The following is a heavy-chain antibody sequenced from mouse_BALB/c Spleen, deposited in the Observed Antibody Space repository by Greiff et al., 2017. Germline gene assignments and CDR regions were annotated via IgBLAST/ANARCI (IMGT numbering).Heavy chain of an antibody. V-gene: IGHV5-4*02. J-gene: IGHJ4*01. D-gene: IGHD2-2*01. Sequence: EVKLVESGGGLVKPGGSLKLSCAASGFTFSDYYMYWVRQTPEKRLEWVATISDGGSYTYYPDSVKGRFTISRDNAKNNLYLQMSSLKSEDTAMYYCARDGLRGYYAMDYWGQGTSVTVSS. CDR1: GFTFSDYY. CDR3: ARDGLRGYYAMDY. CDR2: ISDGGSYT.